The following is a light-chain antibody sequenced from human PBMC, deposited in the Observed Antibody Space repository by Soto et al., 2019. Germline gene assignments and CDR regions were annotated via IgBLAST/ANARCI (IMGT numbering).Light chain of an antibody. J-gene: IGKJ1*01. V-gene: IGKV3-11*01. Sequence: EIVLTQSPGTLSLSPGERATLSCGASQSVSSFLAWYQQRPGQAPRLLIYGASHRATGIPARFSGSGSGTDFTLTINSLAPEDFAIYYCHQRQSWPRTFGQGTKVDI. CDR2: GAS. CDR3: HQRQSWPRT. CDR1: QSVSSF.